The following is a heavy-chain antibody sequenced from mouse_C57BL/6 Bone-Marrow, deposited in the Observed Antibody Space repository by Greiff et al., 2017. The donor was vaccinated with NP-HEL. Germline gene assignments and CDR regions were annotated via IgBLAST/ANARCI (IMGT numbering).Heavy chain of an antibody. CDR1: GFTFSDFY. V-gene: IGHV7-1*01. CDR3: ARDAGYYDYGTAMDY. Sequence: EVQLMESGGGLVQSGRSLRLSCATSGFTFSDFYMEWVRQAPGKGLEWIAASRNKANDYTTEYSASVKGRFIVSRDTSQSILYLQMNALRAEDTAIYYCARDAGYYDYGTAMDYWGQGTSVTVSS. J-gene: IGHJ4*01. CDR2: SRNKANDYTT. D-gene: IGHD2-4*01.